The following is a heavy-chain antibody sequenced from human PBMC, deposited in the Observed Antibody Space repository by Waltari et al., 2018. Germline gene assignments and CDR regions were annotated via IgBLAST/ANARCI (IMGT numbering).Heavy chain of an antibody. J-gene: IGHJ5*02. V-gene: IGHV1-18*01. Sequence: QVHLVQSGGEVKKPGASVTVSCKASGYIFTSYGVSWGRQAPGQGLEWMGWSSPYNDNTKYVQKVQGRVTLTTETSTNTVFMELRSLRSDDTAVYYCARSPFFQLPPGWFDPWGQGTLVTVSS. CDR2: SSPYNDNT. D-gene: IGHD1-1*01. CDR1: GYIFTSYG. CDR3: ARSPFFQLPPGWFDP.